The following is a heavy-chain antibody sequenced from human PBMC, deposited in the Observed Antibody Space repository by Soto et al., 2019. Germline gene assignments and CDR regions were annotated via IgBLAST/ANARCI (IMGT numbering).Heavy chain of an antibody. D-gene: IGHD4-4*01. Sequence: QVQLQESGPGLVKPSQTLSLTCTVSGGSISSGGYYWSWIRQHPGKGLEWIGYIYYSGSTYYNPSLKSRVTISVAPSKNHCSLRLSSVTAADTAVYYCARDYSNYNWFDPWGQGTLVTVSS. CDR1: GGSISSGGYY. V-gene: IGHV4-31*03. J-gene: IGHJ5*02. CDR3: ARDYSNYNWFDP. CDR2: IYYSGST.